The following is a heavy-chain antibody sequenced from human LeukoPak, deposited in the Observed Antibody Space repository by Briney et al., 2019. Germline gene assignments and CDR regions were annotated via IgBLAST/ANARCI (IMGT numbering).Heavy chain of an antibody. CDR3: ARANSSSWSYNQWYAPSTAYYYYTLYV. J-gene: IGHJ6*03. D-gene: IGHD6-13*01. CDR1: GYTFTSYG. V-gene: IGHV1-18*01. CDR2: ISAYNGNR. Sequence: ASVKVSCKASGYTFTSYGISWVRQAPGQGLEWMGWISAYNGNRNYAQKLKGRITMTTDTSTSTAYMELASLRSDDTAVYYCARANSSSWSYNQWYAPSTAYYYYTLYVWGKETTFTVSS.